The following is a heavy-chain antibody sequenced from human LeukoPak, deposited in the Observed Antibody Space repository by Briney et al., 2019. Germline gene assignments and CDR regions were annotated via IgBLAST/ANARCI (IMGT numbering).Heavy chain of an antibody. V-gene: IGHV4-34*01. CDR2: INHSGST. Sequence: SETLSLTCAVYGGSFSGYYWSWIRQPPGKGLEWIGEINHSGSTNYNPSLKSRVTISADTSKNQFSLKLSSVTAADTAVYYCARGLRRIAAAGTDYWGQGTLVTVSS. CDR1: GGSFSGYY. CDR3: ARGLRRIAAAGTDY. D-gene: IGHD6-13*01. J-gene: IGHJ4*02.